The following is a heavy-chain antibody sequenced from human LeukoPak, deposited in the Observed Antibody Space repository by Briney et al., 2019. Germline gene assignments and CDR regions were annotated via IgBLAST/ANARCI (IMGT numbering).Heavy chain of an antibody. V-gene: IGHV4-39*07. D-gene: IGHD3-10*01. CDR2: VYYSGST. CDR1: GDSLRSTTYY. CDR3: ARWGSGSYYNYYYYYMDV. Sequence: SETLSLTCTVSGDSLRSTTYYWGWIRQPPGTGLEWIGSVYYSGSTYYNPSLKSRVTISVDTSKNQFSLNLSSVTAADTAVYYCARWGSGSYYNYYYYYMDVWGKGTTVTISS. J-gene: IGHJ6*03.